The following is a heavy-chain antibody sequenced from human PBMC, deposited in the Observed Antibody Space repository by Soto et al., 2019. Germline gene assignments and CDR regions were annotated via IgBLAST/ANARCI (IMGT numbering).Heavy chain of an antibody. V-gene: IGHV3-7*01. Sequence: GGTLRLSCAASGFTFSTYWMKWVRQAQGKGLEWVANIKQDGSEKYYVDSVKGRFAISRDNAKVSLFLQMNNLRAEDTAVYYCVRDWSTFWGMDVWGQGTTVTGSS. CDR2: IKQDGSEK. CDR3: VRDWSTFWGMDV. J-gene: IGHJ6*02. CDR1: GFTFSTYW.